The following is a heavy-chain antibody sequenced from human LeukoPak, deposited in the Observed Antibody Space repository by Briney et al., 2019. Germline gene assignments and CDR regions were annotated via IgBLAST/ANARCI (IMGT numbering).Heavy chain of an antibody. V-gene: IGHV4-34*01. Sequence: SETLSLTCAAYGGSFSGYYWNWIRQPPGKGLEWVGEINHSGSTNYNPSLKSRVTISVDTSKNQFSLKLSSVTAADTAVYYCARGQYNWNDYGAFDIWGQGTMVTVSS. CDR1: GGSFSGYY. CDR3: ARGQYNWNDYGAFDI. J-gene: IGHJ3*02. D-gene: IGHD1-1*01. CDR2: INHSGST.